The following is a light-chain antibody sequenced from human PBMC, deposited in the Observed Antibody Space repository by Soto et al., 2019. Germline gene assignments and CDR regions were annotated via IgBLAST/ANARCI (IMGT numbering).Light chain of an antibody. J-gene: IGKJ4*01. V-gene: IGKV3-11*01. CDR2: DAS. Sequence: EIVLTQSPATLSLSSGGRATLPFKASQSVNNYLAWYQQKPGQTPRLLIYDASTRATGTPARFTGRGSGTDFTLTISSLEPEDFAVYYCHQRFSWPLPFGGGTKVDIK. CDR3: HQRFSWPLP. CDR1: QSVNNY.